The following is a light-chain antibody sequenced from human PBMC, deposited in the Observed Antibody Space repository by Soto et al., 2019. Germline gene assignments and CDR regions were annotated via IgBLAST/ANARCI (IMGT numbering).Light chain of an antibody. CDR1: QPISTW. CDR2: DAS. J-gene: IGKJ1*01. CDR3: HQYNYYRPT. V-gene: IGKV1-5*01. Sequence: STLSASVGDRVTITCRASQPISTWLAWYQEKPGKAPKLLIYDASSLEGGVPSRFSGSGSGTEFTLTISSLQPDDFATYYCHQYNYYRPTFGQGTKVDIK.